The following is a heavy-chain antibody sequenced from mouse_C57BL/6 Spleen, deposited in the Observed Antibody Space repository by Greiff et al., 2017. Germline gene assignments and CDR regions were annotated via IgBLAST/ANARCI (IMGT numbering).Heavy chain of an antibody. CDR2: IYPRDGST. CDR3: ARRGGSSYWYFDV. D-gene: IGHD1-1*01. J-gene: IGHJ1*03. CDR1: GYTFTDHT. V-gene: IGHV1-78*01. Sequence: QVTLKESDAELVKPGASVKISCKASGYTFTDHTIHWMKQRPEQGLEWIGYIYPRDGSTKYNEKFKGKATLTADKSSSTAYMQLNSLTSEDSAVYFCARRGGSSYWYFDVWGTGTTVTVSS.